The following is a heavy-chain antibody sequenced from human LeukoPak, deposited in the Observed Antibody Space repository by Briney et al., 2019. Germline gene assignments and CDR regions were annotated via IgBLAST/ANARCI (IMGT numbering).Heavy chain of an antibody. J-gene: IGHJ4*02. CDR1: GCTFSSYA. D-gene: IGHD5-12*01. CDR3: ARATAPLRPTVSFDY. CDR2: IIPIFGTA. Sequence: GSSVNVSCKASGCTFSSYAISWVRQAPGQGLEWMGGIIPIFGTANYAQKFQGRVTITADESTSTAYMELSSLRSEDTAVYYCARATAPLRPTVSFDYWGQGTLVTVSS. V-gene: IGHV1-69*01.